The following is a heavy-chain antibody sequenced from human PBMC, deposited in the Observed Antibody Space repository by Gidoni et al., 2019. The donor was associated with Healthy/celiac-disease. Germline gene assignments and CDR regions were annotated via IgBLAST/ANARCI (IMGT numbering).Heavy chain of an antibody. CDR1: SSYG. CDR2: IWYDGSNK. V-gene: IGHV3-33*01. Sequence: SSYGMHWVRQAPGKGLEWVAVIWYDGSNKYYADSVKGRFTISRDNSKNTLYLQMNSLRAEDTAVYYCARGNWYFDLWGRGTLVTVSS. J-gene: IGHJ2*01. CDR3: ARGNWYFDL.